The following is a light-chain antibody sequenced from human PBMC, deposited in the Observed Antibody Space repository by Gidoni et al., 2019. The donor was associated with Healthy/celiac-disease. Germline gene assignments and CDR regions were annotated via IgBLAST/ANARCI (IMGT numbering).Light chain of an antibody. Sequence: DIVMTPSPAPLSVSPGERATLSCRASQSVSSNLAWYQQKPGQAPRLLIYGASTRATGIPTRCSGSGARKEFTLTISSLQYEDVAVYYCQQYNNWYTFGQGTKLEIK. CDR3: QQYNNWYT. J-gene: IGKJ2*01. V-gene: IGKV3-15*01. CDR2: GAS. CDR1: QSVSSN.